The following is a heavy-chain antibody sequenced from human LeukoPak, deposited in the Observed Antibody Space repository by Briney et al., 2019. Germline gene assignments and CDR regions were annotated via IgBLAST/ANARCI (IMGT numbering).Heavy chain of an antibody. CDR1: GFPFSFYE. CDR3: ARRGTKTRYYYDSSGPHDAFDI. J-gene: IGHJ3*02. CDR2: IGASSTPK. V-gene: IGHV3-48*03. Sequence: GGSLRLSCVFSGFPFSFYELNWFRQAPGKGLEWVTHIGASSTPKYYADSVKGRFTISRDNAKNSLYLQMNSLRAEDTAVYYCARRGTKTRYYYDSSGPHDAFDIWGQGTMVTVSS. D-gene: IGHD3-22*01.